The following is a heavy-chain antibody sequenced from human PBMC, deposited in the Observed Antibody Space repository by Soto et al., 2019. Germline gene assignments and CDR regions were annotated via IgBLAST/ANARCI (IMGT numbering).Heavy chain of an antibody. CDR2: ISYDGNNK. Sequence: QVQVVESGGGVVQPGRSLRLSCAASGFSLSNNGMHWVRQAPGKGLEWVAVISYDGNNKYYADSVKGRFTISRDSSKNTVYLEMNNLRAEDTAMYYCAKGGSGNYLTYYYYYGMDVWGQGTTVTVSS. D-gene: IGHD3-22*01. CDR1: GFSLSNNG. CDR3: AKGGSGNYLTYYYYYGMDV. V-gene: IGHV3-30*18. J-gene: IGHJ6*02.